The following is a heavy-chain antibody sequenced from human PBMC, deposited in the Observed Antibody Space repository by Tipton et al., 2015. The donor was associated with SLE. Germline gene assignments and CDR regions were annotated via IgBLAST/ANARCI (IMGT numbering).Heavy chain of an antibody. Sequence: SLRLSCAASGFTFSSYAMSWVRQAPGKGLEWVSAISGSGGSTYYADSVKGRFTISRDNSKNTLYLQMNSLRAEDTAVYYCASAAWDYDSSGSGAFDIWGQGTMVTVSS. CDR1: GFTFSSYA. V-gene: IGHV3-23*01. D-gene: IGHD3-22*01. CDR3: ASAAWDYDSSGSGAFDI. CDR2: ISGSGGST. J-gene: IGHJ3*02.